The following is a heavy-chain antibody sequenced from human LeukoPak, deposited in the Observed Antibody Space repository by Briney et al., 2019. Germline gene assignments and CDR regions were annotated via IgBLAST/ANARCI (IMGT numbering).Heavy chain of an antibody. CDR3: AKALDSYGYHY. Sequence: GGSLRLSCAASGFTFSSYGMHWVRQAPGKGLEWVAVIWYDGSNKYYADSVKGRFTISRDNSKNTLYLQMNSLRAEDTAVYYCAKALDSYGYHYWGQGTLVTVSS. J-gene: IGHJ4*02. D-gene: IGHD5-18*01. CDR1: GFTFSSYG. CDR2: IWYDGSNK. V-gene: IGHV3-30*02.